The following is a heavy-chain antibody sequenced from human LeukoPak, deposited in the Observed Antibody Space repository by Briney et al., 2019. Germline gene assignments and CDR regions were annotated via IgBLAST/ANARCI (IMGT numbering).Heavy chain of an antibody. CDR3: ARDPSTYYYDSSGYRD. CDR1: GYTFTSYG. J-gene: IGHJ4*02. D-gene: IGHD3-22*01. V-gene: IGHV1-18*01. Sequence: GASVKVSCKASGYTFTSYGISWVRQAPGQGLEWMGWISAYNGNTNYAQKLQSRVTMTTDTSTSTAYMELRSLRSDDTAVYYCARDPSTYYYDSSGYRDWGQGTLVTVSS. CDR2: ISAYNGNT.